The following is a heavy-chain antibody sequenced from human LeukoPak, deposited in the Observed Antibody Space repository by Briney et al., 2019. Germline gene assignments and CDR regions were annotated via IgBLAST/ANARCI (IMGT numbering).Heavy chain of an antibody. CDR3: ARGPTYGWFDP. J-gene: IGHJ5*02. CDR2: IKQDGSEK. V-gene: IGHV3-7*04. CDR1: GFTFSSYW. D-gene: IGHD4-11*01. Sequence: GGSLRLSCAASGFTFSSYWMTWVRQAPGKGLEWVANIKQDGSEKYYVDSVKGRFTISRDNAKKSLYLQMNSLRAEDTAVYYCARGPTYGWFDPWGQGTLVTVSS.